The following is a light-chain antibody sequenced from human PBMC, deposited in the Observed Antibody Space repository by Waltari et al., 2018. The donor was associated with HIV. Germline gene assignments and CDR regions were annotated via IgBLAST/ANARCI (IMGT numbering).Light chain of an antibody. V-gene: IGKV3-20*01. Sequence: EIVLMQSPGTLSLSPGERATISCRASQSVSSSYLAWYQQKPGQAPRLLIYGASSRATGIPDRFSGSGSGTDFTLTISRLEPEDFAVYYCQQYGSSPLTFGQGTKVEIK. CDR3: QQYGSSPLT. J-gene: IGKJ1*01. CDR1: QSVSSSY. CDR2: GAS.